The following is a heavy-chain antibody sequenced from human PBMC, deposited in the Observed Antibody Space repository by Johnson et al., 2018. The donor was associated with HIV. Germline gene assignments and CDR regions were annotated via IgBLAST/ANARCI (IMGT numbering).Heavy chain of an antibody. D-gene: IGHD1-26*01. CDR1: GFTFSSYG. V-gene: IGHV3-30*02. J-gene: IGHJ3*02. CDR3: AVGAADAFDI. Sequence: QVQLVESGGGVVQPGRSLRLSCAASGFTFSSYGMHWVRQAPGKGLEWVAFIRYDGSNKYYADSVKGRFTISRDNSKNTLYLQMNSLRAEDTAVYYCAVGAADAFDIWGQGTMVTVSS. CDR2: IRYDGSNK.